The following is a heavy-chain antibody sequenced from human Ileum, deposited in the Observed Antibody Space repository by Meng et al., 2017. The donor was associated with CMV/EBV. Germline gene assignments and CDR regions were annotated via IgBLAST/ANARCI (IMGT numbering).Heavy chain of an antibody. CDR3: ARIIVSRGYSFDY. CDR1: GYTFTNNI. V-gene: IGHV1-2*02. D-gene: IGHD5-18*01. J-gene: IGHJ4*02. Sequence: QVQLVQCGAEMKNPGASGKVSCKTSGYTFTNNIMNWVRQAPGQGLEWMGWINPNSGSTNYAQKFQGRVTMTRDTSISTAYMELNRLTSDDTAMYFCARIIVSRGYSFDYWGQGTLVTVPS. CDR2: INPNSGST.